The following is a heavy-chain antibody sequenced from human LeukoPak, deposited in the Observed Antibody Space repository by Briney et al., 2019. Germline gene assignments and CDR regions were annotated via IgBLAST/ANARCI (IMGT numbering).Heavy chain of an antibody. CDR1: GYIFTSYD. Sequence: ASVKLICKASGYIFTSYDINWVRQATGQGLEWMGWMHPNRGNTGYAQKLQGRVTMTRNTSISTAYMALSSLRSEGTAVYYWARRWRFRKQQLVVEGRDYYYYMDVWGKGTTVTVSS. D-gene: IGHD6-13*01. CDR2: MHPNRGNT. J-gene: IGHJ6*03. V-gene: IGHV1-8*01. CDR3: ARRWRFRKQQLVVEGRDYYYYMDV.